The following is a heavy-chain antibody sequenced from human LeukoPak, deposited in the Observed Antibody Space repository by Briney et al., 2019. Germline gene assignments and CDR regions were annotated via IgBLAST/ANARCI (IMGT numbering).Heavy chain of an antibody. CDR3: ARDLYSSGRYYFDY. V-gene: IGHV1-69*05. CDR2: IIPIFGTA. Sequence: GSSVKVSCMASGGTFTSYAISWVRQAPGQGLEWMGGIIPIFGTANYAQKFQGRVTITTDESTSTAYMELSSLRSEDTAVYYCARDLYSSGRYYFDYWGQGTLVTVSS. J-gene: IGHJ4*02. CDR1: GGTFTSYA. D-gene: IGHD6-19*01.